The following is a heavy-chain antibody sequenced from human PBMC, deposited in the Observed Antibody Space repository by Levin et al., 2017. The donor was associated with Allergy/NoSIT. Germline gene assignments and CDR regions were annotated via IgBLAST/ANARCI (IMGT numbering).Heavy chain of an antibody. CDR2: IYHSGSI. Sequence: PSETLSLTCDVSGGSISTSNWWSWVRQPPGKGLEWIGKIYHSGSINYNTALESRVTISVDKSKNQFSLKLSSVTAADTAVYYCVRTGTYYYYYLDVWGKGTVVTVSS. D-gene: IGHD1-14*01. V-gene: IGHV4-4*02. CDR1: GGSISTSNW. J-gene: IGHJ6*03. CDR3: VRTGTYYYYYLDV.